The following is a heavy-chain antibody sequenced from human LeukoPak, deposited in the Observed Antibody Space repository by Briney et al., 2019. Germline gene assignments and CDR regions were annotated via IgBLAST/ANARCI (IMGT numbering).Heavy chain of an antibody. D-gene: IGHD3-16*01. J-gene: IGHJ3*02. Sequence: GGSLRLSCAASGFTFSGSGVHWVRQASGRGLEWVGRIKDKANNYATAYAASVEGRFTISRDDSKNTAYLQMNSLKTKDTAVYYCTELRAHAFDIWGQGTMVTVSS. V-gene: IGHV3-73*01. CDR2: IKDKANNYAT. CDR1: GFTFSGSG. CDR3: TELRAHAFDI.